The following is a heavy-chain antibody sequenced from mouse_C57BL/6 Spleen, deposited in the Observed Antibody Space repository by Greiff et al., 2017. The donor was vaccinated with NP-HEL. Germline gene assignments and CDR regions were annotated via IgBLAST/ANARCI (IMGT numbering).Heavy chain of an antibody. CDR3: ARYKLGRYYAMDY. V-gene: IGHV7-3*01. Sequence: EVQLVESGGGLVQPGGSLSLSCAASGFTFTDYYMSWVRQPPGKALEWLGFIRNKANGYTTEYSASVKGRFTISRDNSQSILYLQMNALRAEDSATYYCARYKLGRYYAMDYWGQGTSVTVSS. J-gene: IGHJ4*01. CDR1: GFTFTDYY. D-gene: IGHD4-1*01. CDR2: IRNKANGYTT.